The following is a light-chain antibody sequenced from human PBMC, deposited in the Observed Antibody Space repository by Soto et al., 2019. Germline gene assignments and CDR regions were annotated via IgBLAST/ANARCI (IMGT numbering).Light chain of an antibody. CDR3: QQRRNWLLS. CDR2: AAS. V-gene: IGKV3-11*01. CDR1: QSVSTS. Sequence: EIVLTQSPATLSLSPGERATLSCRASQSVSTSLVWYQQKPGQAPRLLIYAASNRATGIPARFSGSGSGTDFTLTISSLEPEDFAVYYCQQRRNWLLSFGGGTKVEIK. J-gene: IGKJ4*01.